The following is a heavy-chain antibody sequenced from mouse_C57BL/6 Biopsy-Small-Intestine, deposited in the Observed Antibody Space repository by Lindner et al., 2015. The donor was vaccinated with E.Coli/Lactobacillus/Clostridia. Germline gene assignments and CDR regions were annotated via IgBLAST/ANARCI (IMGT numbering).Heavy chain of an antibody. CDR3: ARESPDVYYDYFDY. Sequence: VQLQESGAELMKPGASVEPSCKATGYTFTGYWIEWVKQRPGHGLEWIGEILPGSGSTNYNEKFKGKATFTVDTSSNTAYMQLSSLTTEDSAIYYCARESPDVYYDYFDYWGQGTTLTVSS. CDR2: ILPGSGST. J-gene: IGHJ2*01. D-gene: IGHD2-3*01. CDR1: GYTFTGYW. V-gene: IGHV1-9*01.